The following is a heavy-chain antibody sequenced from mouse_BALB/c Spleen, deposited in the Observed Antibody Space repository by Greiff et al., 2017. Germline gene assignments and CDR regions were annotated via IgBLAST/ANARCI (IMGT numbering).Heavy chain of an antibody. J-gene: IGHJ2*01. V-gene: IGHV5-17*02. CDR1: GFTFSSFG. CDR3: AREGGTTAFDY. D-gene: IGHD1-2*01. Sequence: EVKVVESGGGLVQPGGSRKLSCAASGFTFSSFGMHWVRQAPEKGLEWVAYISSGSSTIYYADTVKGRFTISRDNPKNTLFLQMTSLRSEDTAMYYCAREGGTTAFDYWGQGTTLTVSS. CDR2: ISSGSSTI.